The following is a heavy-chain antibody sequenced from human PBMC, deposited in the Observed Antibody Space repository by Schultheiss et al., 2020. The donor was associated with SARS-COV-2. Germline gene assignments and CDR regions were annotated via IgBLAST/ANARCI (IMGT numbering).Heavy chain of an antibody. D-gene: IGHD1-26*01. CDR3: ARASIVGYNYYYYYMDV. J-gene: IGHJ6*03. CDR1: GGSISSYY. Sequence: SETLSLTCTVSGGSISSYYWSWIRQPPGKGLEWIGYIYYSGSTNYNPSLKSRVTISVDTSKNQFSLKLSSVTAADTAVYYCARASIVGYNYYYYYMDVWGKGTTVTVSS. CDR2: IYYSGST. V-gene: IGHV4-59*01.